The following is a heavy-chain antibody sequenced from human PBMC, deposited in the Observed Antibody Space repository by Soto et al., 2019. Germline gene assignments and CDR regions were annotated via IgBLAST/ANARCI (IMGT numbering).Heavy chain of an antibody. Sequence: EVQLVESGGGMVQPGGSLRLSCVGGPTYNFSNYWMSWVRQVPGRGLEWVANMNPDGTKKYYVGTVKGRFTISRDNAKKSVFLQMNSMRVDDTAVYYCAPLSGAWCRGSLVAVSS. J-gene: IGHJ4*02. CDR2: MNPDGTKK. CDR1: TYNFSNYW. V-gene: IGHV3-7*01. CDR3: APLSGA. D-gene: IGHD3-10*01.